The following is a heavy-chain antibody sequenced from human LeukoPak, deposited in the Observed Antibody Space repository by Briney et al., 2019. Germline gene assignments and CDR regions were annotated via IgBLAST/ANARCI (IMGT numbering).Heavy chain of an antibody. Sequence: PSETLSLNCTVSGGSISSHNWCWIRQPPGKGLEWIGYVSYSGTTNYNPSLKSRVTISLDTSKIQFSLKLSSVTAADTAVYYCAKDLRIRAGVPDYWGQGTLVTVSS. CDR2: VSYSGTT. CDR1: GGSISSHN. D-gene: IGHD2-8*01. V-gene: IGHV4-59*11. CDR3: AKDLRIRAGVPDY. J-gene: IGHJ4*02.